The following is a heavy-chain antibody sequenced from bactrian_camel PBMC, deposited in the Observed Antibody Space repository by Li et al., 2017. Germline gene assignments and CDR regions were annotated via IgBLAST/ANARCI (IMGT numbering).Heavy chain of an antibody. V-gene: IGHV3S55*01. CDR3: AAHNTYSGSWCGAGYKYEFWDY. Sequence: VQLVESGGGSVQAGGSLRLSCAASGFTGSSYCMGWFRQVPGKEREGVAAIDSDGTTVYKDSVKGRFTTSRDNAKSTLYLQMNNLSPEDTAMYYCAAHNTYSGSWCGAGYKYEFWDYRGQGTQVTVS. CDR1: GFTGSSYC. CDR2: IDSDGTT. D-gene: IGHD3*01. J-gene: IGHJ4*01.